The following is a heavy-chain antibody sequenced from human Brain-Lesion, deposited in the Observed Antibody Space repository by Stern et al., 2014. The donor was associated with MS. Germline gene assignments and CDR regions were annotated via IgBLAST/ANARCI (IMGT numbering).Heavy chain of an antibody. CDR3: ARGRVVPGFQYYATDV. CDR1: GGSISSGGYY. J-gene: IGHJ6*02. CDR2: IFNSGRT. V-gene: IGHV4-61*02. Sequence: VQLVESGPGLVKPSQTLSLSCTVSGGSISSGGYYWSWIRQPAGKGLEWIGRIFNSGRTSYNTSLKSRGTITIDTSKTQFSLRLNPMTAADTAVYYCARGRVVPGFQYYATDVWGQGTTVIVSS. D-gene: IGHD2-2*01.